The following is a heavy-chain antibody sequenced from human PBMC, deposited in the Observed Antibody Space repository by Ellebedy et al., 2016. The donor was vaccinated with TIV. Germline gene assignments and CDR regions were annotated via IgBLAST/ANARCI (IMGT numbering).Heavy chain of an antibody. CDR3: VKGVRGILHYGMDI. Sequence: GGSLRLXCAASGFSFTNAWLTWVRQAPGKGLEWVSSISSGGGTIYYADSVKGRFTISRDYSKSTLDLQMNSLRAEDTAVYYCVKGVRGILHYGMDIWGQGTTVTVS. V-gene: IGHV3-23*01. J-gene: IGHJ6*02. D-gene: IGHD3-10*01. CDR1: GFSFTNAW. CDR2: ISSGGGTI.